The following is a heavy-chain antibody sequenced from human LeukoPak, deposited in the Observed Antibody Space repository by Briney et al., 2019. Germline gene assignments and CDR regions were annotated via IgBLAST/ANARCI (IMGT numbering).Heavy chain of an antibody. CDR3: AREISGYCSSTSCYSPTPPDY. D-gene: IGHD2-2*03. Sequence: ASVKVSCKASGDTFTSYDINWVRQATGQGLEWMGWMNPKSGNTGYAQKFQGRVTMTRNTSISTAYMELRSLRSDDTAVYYCAREISGYCSSTSCYSPTPPDYWGQGTLVTVSS. CDR1: GDTFTSYD. V-gene: IGHV1-8*01. CDR2: MNPKSGNT. J-gene: IGHJ4*02.